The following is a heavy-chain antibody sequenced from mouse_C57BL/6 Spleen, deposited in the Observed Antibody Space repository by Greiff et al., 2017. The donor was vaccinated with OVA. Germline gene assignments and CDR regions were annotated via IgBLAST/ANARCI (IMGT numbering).Heavy chain of an antibody. J-gene: IGHJ2*01. CDR2: IYPRSGTT. Sequence: VQLQQSGAELARPGASVKLSCTASGYTFTSYGISWVKQRPGQGLEWIGEIYPRSGTTYYNEKFKGKATLTADKSSSPAYMELRSLKFEDSTVYYCAREWRPVVATGFDYWGQGTTLTVSS. D-gene: IGHD1-1*01. CDR3: AREWRPVVATGFDY. CDR1: GYTFTSYG. V-gene: IGHV1-81*01.